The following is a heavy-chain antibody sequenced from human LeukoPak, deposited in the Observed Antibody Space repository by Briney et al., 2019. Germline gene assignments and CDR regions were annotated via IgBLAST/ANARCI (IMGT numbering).Heavy chain of an antibody. D-gene: IGHD3-3*01. CDR1: GFTFSSYA. CDR2: ISYDGSNK. Sequence: PGRSLRLSCAASGFTFSSYAMHWVRQAPGKGLEWVAVISYDGSNKYYADSVKGRFTISRDNSKNTLYLQMNSLRAEDTAVYYCARGGVRFVFYYFDYWGQGTLVTVSS. V-gene: IGHV3-30-3*01. J-gene: IGHJ4*02. CDR3: ARGGVRFVFYYFDY.